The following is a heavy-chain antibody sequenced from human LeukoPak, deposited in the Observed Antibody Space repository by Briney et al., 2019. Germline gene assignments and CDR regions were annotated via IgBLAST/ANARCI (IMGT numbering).Heavy chain of an antibody. D-gene: IGHD2-15*01. J-gene: IGHJ5*02. CDR3: ARGRYCSGGSCFARVPRWFDP. CDR2: ISSSGSTI. V-gene: IGHV3-48*03. CDR1: GSTFSSYE. Sequence: GGSLRLSCAASGSTFSSYEMNWVRQAPGKGLEWVSYISSSGSTIYYADSVKGRFTISRDNAKNSLYLQMNSLRAEDTAVYYCARGRYCSGGSCFARVPRWFDPWGPGTLVTVSS.